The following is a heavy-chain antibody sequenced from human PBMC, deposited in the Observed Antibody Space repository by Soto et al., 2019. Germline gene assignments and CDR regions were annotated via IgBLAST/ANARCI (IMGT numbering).Heavy chain of an antibody. CDR1: GGTFSSYA. J-gene: IGHJ6*02. D-gene: IGHD3-9*01. CDR3: ARSPRHSAYYDILTGYYFSYYYYGMDV. V-gene: IGHV1-69*13. Sequence: SVKVSCKASGGTFSSYAISWVRQAPGQGLEWMGGIIPIFGTANYAQKFRGRVTITADESTSTAYMELSSLRSEDTAVYYCARSPRHSAYYDILTGYYFSYYYYGMDVWGQGATVTVSS. CDR2: IIPIFGTA.